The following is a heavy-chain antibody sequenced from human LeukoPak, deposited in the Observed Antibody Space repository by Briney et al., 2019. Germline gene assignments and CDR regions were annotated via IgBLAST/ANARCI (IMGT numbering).Heavy chain of an antibody. Sequence: GASVKVSCKASGGTFSSYAISWVRQAPGQGLEWMGGIIPIFGTANYAQKFQGRVTITADKSTSTAYMELSSLRSEDTAVYYCARDLMVRGPMDVWGKGTTVTVSS. V-gene: IGHV1-69*06. CDR2: IIPIFGTA. D-gene: IGHD3-10*01. J-gene: IGHJ6*03. CDR1: GGTFSSYA. CDR3: ARDLMVRGPMDV.